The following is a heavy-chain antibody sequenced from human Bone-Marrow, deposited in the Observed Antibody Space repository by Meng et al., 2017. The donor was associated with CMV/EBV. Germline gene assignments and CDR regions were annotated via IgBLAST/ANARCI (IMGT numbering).Heavy chain of an antibody. Sequence: ASVKVSCKASGYTFIGYYMHWVRQVPGQGLEWMGWINPNPNRGDTKYGQKFQGRVTMTSDTSLSTAYMELSRLRSDDTAVYYCARGYCSSTSCPRYYYGMDVWGQGTTVTVSS. J-gene: IGHJ6*02. CDR2: INPNPNRGDT. CDR3: ARGYCSSTSCPRYYYGMDV. V-gene: IGHV1-2*02. CDR1: GYTFIGYY. D-gene: IGHD2-2*01.